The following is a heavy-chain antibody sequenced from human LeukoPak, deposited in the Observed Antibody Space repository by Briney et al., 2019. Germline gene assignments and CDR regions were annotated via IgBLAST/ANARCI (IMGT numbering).Heavy chain of an antibody. Sequence: PGGSLRLSCAASGFSFSSYGMHWVRQAPDKALEWVAVIWNDGNKKYYTDSVKGRFTVSRDNSKNTLYLQMNSLRAEDTAVYYCAKWVFDCWGQGTLVTVSS. J-gene: IGHJ4*02. CDR3: AKWVFDC. V-gene: IGHV3-33*06. D-gene: IGHD1-26*01. CDR2: IWNDGNKK. CDR1: GFSFSSYG.